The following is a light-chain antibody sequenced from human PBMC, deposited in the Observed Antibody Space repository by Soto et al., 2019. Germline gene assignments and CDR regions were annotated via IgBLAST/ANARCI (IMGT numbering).Light chain of an antibody. Sequence: QSALTQPPSASGSPGQSVTISCTGTSSDVGGYNFVSWYQQHPGKAPKLMIYEVSKRPSGVPDRFSGSKSGNTASLTVSGLQAEDDAYYYSSSYAVTSFVFGTGTKLTVL. V-gene: IGLV2-8*01. J-gene: IGLJ1*01. CDR2: EVS. CDR1: SSDVGGYNF. CDR3: SSYAVTSFV.